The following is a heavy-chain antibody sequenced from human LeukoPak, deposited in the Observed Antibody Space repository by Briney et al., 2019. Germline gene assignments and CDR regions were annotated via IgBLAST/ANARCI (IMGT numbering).Heavy chain of an antibody. J-gene: IGHJ4*02. CDR3: ARPMVRGVITPFDY. V-gene: IGHV1-2*06. D-gene: IGHD3-10*01. CDR2: INPNSGGT. Sequence: ASVKVSCKASGYTFTGYYMHWVRQAPGQGVEWMGRINPNSGGTNYAQKFQGRVTMTRDTSISTAYMELSRLRSDDTAVYYCARPMVRGVITPFDYWGQGTLVTVSS. CDR1: GYTFTGYY.